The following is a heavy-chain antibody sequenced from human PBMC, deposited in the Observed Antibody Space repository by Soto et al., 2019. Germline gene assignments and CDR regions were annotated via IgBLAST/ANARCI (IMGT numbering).Heavy chain of an antibody. CDR3: ARGDMATIPSYFDY. Sequence: GGSLRLSCAASGFTLSSNYMSWVRQAPGKGLEWVSVIYSGGSTYYADSVKGRFTISRDNSNNTLYLQMSRLRAEATAVYYCARGDMATIPSYFDYWGQGTLVTVSS. J-gene: IGHJ4*02. CDR2: IYSGGST. D-gene: IGHD5-12*01. V-gene: IGHV3-53*01. CDR1: GFTLSSNY.